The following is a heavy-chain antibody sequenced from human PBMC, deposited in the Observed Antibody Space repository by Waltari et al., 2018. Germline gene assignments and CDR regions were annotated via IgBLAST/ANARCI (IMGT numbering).Heavy chain of an antibody. CDR1: GGSFSDYY. CDR2: INHTGRT. Sequence: QVQLQQWGAGLLKPSETLSLTCAVYGGSFSDYYWSWIRQPPGKGLEGIGEINHTGRTNYNPSLKSRITITIDTSKNQFSLKLNSVTAADTAVYYCARVQDYVRDYWGQGTLVTVSS. V-gene: IGHV4-34*01. J-gene: IGHJ4*02. CDR3: ARVQDYVRDY. D-gene: IGHD3-16*01.